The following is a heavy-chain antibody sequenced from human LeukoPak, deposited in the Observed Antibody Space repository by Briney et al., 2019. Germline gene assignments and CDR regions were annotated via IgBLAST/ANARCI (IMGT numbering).Heavy chain of an antibody. CDR1: GFTFSSYA. V-gene: IGHV3-23*01. CDR3: ARGSSGWPAGDY. J-gene: IGHJ4*02. D-gene: IGHD6-19*01. CDR2: ISGGGGST. Sequence: GGSLRLSCAASGFTFSSYAMSWVRQAPGKGLEWVSTISGGGGSTYYADSAKGRFTISRDNSKNTLYLQMNSLRAEDTAVYYCARGSSGWPAGDYWGQGTLVTVSS.